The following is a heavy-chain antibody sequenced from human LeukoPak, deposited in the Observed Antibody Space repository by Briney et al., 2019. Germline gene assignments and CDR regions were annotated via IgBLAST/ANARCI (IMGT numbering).Heavy chain of an antibody. CDR1: GDSVSRDSAA. V-gene: IGHV6-1*01. Sequence: SQTLSLTCAISGDSVSRDSAAWNWIRQSPSRGLEWLGRTYYRSKWYNDYAVSVKSRITINPDTSKNQFSLQLNSVTPEDTAVYYCARVSDSSGWYLDYWGQGTLVTVSS. J-gene: IGHJ4*02. D-gene: IGHD6-19*01. CDR3: ARVSDSSGWYLDY. CDR2: TYYRSKWYN.